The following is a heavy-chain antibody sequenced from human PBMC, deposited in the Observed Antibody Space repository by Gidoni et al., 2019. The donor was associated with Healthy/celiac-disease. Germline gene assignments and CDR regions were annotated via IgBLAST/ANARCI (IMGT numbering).Heavy chain of an antibody. CDR3: ARGRTYSYY. V-gene: IGHV4-59*01. Sequence: QVQLQESGPGLVKSSEPLSLTCIVSGGSMSSYYWTWIRQPTGKGLEWIGYIYSNGKLDYNPSLKSLITISVDTSRSQFSLKFNSVTAADTAVYYCARGRTYSYYWGQGTLVTVSS. J-gene: IGHJ4*02. D-gene: IGHD2-21*01. CDR1: GGSMSSYY. CDR2: IYSNGKL.